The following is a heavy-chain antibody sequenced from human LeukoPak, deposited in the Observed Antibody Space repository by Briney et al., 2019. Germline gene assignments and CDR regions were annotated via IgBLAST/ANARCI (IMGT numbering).Heavy chain of an antibody. Sequence: GRSLRLSCAASGFTFSSYSMNWVRQAPGNGLEWVSSISSSSSYIYYADSVKGRFTISRDNAKNSLYLQMNSLRAEDTAVYYCAREGSSSRRFDYWGQGTLVTVSS. CDR1: GFTFSSYS. CDR3: AREGSSSRRFDY. V-gene: IGHV3-21*01. J-gene: IGHJ4*02. CDR2: ISSSSSYI. D-gene: IGHD6-6*01.